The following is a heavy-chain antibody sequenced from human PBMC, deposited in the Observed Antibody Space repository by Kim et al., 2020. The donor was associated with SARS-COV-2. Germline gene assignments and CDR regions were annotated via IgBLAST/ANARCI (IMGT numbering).Heavy chain of an antibody. D-gene: IGHD3-10*02. Sequence: APKFQGRVTITADESTSTAYMELSSLRSEDTAVYYCATRFGELLNDAFDIWGQGTMVTVSS. V-gene: IGHV1-69*01. J-gene: IGHJ3*02. CDR3: ATRFGELLNDAFDI.